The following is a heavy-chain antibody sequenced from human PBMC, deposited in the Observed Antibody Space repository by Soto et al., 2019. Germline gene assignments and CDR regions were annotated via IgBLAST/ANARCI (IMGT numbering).Heavy chain of an antibody. D-gene: IGHD1-26*01. CDR1: GFTFSDYY. J-gene: IGHJ3*02. CDR3: ARAGPLSSLGHFVGATTDAFDI. Sequence: GGSPRLSCAASGFTFSDYYMSWIRQAPGKGLEWVSYISSSSSYTNYADSVKGRFTISRDNAKNSLYLQMNSLRAEDTAVYYCARAGPLSSLGHFVGATTDAFDIWGQGTMVTVSS. CDR2: ISSSSSYT. V-gene: IGHV3-11*06.